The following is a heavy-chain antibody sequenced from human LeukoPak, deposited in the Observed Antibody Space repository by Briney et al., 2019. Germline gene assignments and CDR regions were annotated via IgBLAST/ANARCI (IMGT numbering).Heavy chain of an antibody. Sequence: QPGGSLRLSCAASGFTFSSYAMSWVRQAPGKGLEWVSSISGTNDNTYYADSVKDRFTISRDNSKNTLYLQMNSLRAEDTAVYYCAKGQTGDCSGGSCYSGPVSWFDPWGQGTLVTVSS. D-gene: IGHD2-15*01. CDR3: AKGQTGDCSGGSCYSGPVSWFDP. V-gene: IGHV3-23*01. J-gene: IGHJ5*02. CDR1: GFTFSSYA. CDR2: ISGTNDNT.